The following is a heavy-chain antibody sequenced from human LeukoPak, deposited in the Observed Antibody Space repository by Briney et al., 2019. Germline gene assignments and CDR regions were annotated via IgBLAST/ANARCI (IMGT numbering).Heavy chain of an antibody. J-gene: IGHJ6*03. CDR3: ARLFLRQEDYYYYYMDV. CDR2: MNPNSGNT. D-gene: IGHD2/OR15-2a*01. V-gene: IGHV1-8*01. CDR1: GYTFTSYD. Sequence: ASVKVSCKASGYTFTSYDINWVRQATGQGLEWMGWMNPNSGNTGYAQKFQGRVTMTRNTSISTAYMELSSLRSEDTAVYYCARLFLRQEDYYYYYMDVWGKGTTVTVSS.